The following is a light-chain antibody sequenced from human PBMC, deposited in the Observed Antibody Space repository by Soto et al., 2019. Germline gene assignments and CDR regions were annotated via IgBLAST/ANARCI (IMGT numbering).Light chain of an antibody. CDR3: QQYGSTPIT. V-gene: IGKV3D-20*01. J-gene: IGKJ5*01. CDR1: QSVSSNQ. Sequence: EIVMTQSPVTLSVSPGGRATLSCRASQSVSSNQLAWYQQKPGLAPRLLIYDASSRASGIPESFSGSGSGTGFSLTISSLEPEDSAVYYCQQYGSTPITFGQGTRLEIK. CDR2: DAS.